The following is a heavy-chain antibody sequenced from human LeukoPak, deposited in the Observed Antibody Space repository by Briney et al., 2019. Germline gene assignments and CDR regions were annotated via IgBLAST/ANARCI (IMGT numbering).Heavy chain of an antibody. Sequence: GESLRLSCAASGFTFSSYAMSWVRQAPGKGLEWVSAISGSGGSTYYADSVKGRFTISRDNSKNTLYLQMNSLRAEDTAVYYCAKDCLGYCSGGRNHWGQGTLVTVSS. V-gene: IGHV3-23*01. D-gene: IGHD2-15*01. J-gene: IGHJ5*02. CDR1: GFTFSSYA. CDR2: ISGSGGST. CDR3: AKDCLGYCSGGRNH.